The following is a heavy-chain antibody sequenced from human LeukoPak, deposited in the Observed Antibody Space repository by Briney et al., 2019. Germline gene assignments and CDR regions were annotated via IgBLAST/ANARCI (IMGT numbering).Heavy chain of an antibody. CDR3: ARGGSRLIFAFRHAHNWFDP. J-gene: IGHJ5*02. CDR1: GGSFSGYY. D-gene: IGHD2-21*01. V-gene: IGHV4-34*01. CDR2: INHSGST. Sequence: PSETLSLTCAVYGGSFSGYYWSWIRQPPGKGLEWIGEINHSGSTNYNPSLKSRVTISVDTSKNQFSLKLSSVTAADTAVYYCARGGSRLIFAFRHAHNWFDPWGQGTLVTVFS.